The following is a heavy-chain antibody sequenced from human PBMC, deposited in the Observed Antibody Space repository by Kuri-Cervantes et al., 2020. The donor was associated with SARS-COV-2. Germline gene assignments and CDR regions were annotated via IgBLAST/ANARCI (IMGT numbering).Heavy chain of an antibody. CDR2: IYYSGST. Sequence: SQTLSLTCAVSGYSISSGYYWGWIRQPPGKGLEWIGSIYYSGSTNYNPSLKSRVTISVDTSKNQFSLKLSSVTAADTAVYYCASQGDYSPDVNPAHYAFDIWGQGTMVTVSS. CDR3: ASQGDYSPDVNPAHYAFDI. J-gene: IGHJ3*02. V-gene: IGHV4-38-2*01. D-gene: IGHD4-11*01. CDR1: GYSISSGYY.